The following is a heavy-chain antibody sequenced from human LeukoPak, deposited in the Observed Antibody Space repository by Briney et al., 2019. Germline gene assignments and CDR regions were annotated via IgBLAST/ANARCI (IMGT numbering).Heavy chain of an antibody. Sequence: GGSLRLSCTASGFTFGDFTLGWVRQAPGKGLEWLGFIRGKVYGGTTEYAASVKGRFTFSRDDSKSIAYQQMNSLKTEDTAVYYCTRAVPHTDYWGQGTVVTVSS. CDR2: IRGKVYGGTT. J-gene: IGHJ4*02. V-gene: IGHV3-49*04. D-gene: IGHD6-19*01. CDR3: TRAVPHTDY. CDR1: GFTFGDFT.